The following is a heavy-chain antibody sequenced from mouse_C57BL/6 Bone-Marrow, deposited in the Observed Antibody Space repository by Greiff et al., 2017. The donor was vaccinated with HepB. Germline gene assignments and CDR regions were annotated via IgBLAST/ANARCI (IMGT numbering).Heavy chain of an antibody. D-gene: IGHD1-1*01. J-gene: IGHJ3*01. CDR3: ARRERSSSPWFAY. Sequence: VQLQESGAELARPGASVKLSCKASGYTFTSYGISWVKQRTGQGLEGIGEIYPRSGNTYYNEKFKGKATLTADKSFSTAYLELRSLTSEDSAVYFCARRERSSSPWFAYWGQGPLVTVSA. CDR1: GYTFTSYG. CDR2: IYPRSGNT. V-gene: IGHV1-81*01.